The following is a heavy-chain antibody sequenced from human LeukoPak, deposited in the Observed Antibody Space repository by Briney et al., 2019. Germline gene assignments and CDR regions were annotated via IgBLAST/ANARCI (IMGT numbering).Heavy chain of an antibody. CDR2: IYYSGST. D-gene: IGHD5-24*01. J-gene: IGHJ4*02. CDR1: GGSISSYY. V-gene: IGHV4-59*08. CDR3: ARRDGYLDY. Sequence: PSETLSLTCTVSGGSISSYYWSWIRQPPGKGLEWIGYIYYSGSTNYNPSLKGRVTISVDTSKNQFSLKLSSVTAADTAVYYCARRDGYLDYWGQGTLVTVSS.